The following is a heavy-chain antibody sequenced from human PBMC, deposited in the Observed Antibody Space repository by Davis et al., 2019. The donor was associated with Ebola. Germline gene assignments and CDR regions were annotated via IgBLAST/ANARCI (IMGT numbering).Heavy chain of an antibody. Sequence: GGSLRLSCAASGFTFSDYYMSWIRQAPGKGLEWVSYINTGGGSFFYADSVKGRFTISRDNSKNTLYLQMNSLRAEDTAVYYCARDKRGSYSPMDVWGKGTTVTVSS. J-gene: IGHJ6*04. D-gene: IGHD1-26*01. CDR1: GFTFSDYY. V-gene: IGHV3-11*04. CDR2: INTGGGSF. CDR3: ARDKRGSYSPMDV.